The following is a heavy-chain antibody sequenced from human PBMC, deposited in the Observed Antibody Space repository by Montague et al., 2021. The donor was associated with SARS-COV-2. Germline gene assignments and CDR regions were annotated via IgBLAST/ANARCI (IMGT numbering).Heavy chain of an antibody. CDR1: GDSISHSSYY. D-gene: IGHD6-19*01. J-gene: IGHJ4*02. CDR3: ARVRQWLVPFDY. CDR2: IYYSGST. V-gene: IGHV4-39*07. Sequence: SETLSLTCTVSGDSISHSSYYWGWIRRPPGKGLEWIGSIYYSGSTYYNPSLKSRVTISVDTSKNQVSLKLNSVTAADTAVYYCARVRQWLVPFDYWGQGTLVTVSS.